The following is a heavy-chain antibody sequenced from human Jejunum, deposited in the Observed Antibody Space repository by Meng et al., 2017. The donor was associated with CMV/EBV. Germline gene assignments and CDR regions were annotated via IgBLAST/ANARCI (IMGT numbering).Heavy chain of an antibody. CDR2: SRNKTKGYTT. Sequence: EVHLVESGGGLVQPGGSLRLSCTASGITLSDHYMDWVRQAPGKGLEWIGRSRNKTKGYTTEYVASVKDRFTISRDDSKNSLYLQMNSLKAEDTAVYYCAKRGNYIDYWGQGTLVTVSS. J-gene: IGHJ4*02. CDR3: AKRGNYIDY. D-gene: IGHD1-26*01. CDR1: GITLSDHY. V-gene: IGHV3-72*01.